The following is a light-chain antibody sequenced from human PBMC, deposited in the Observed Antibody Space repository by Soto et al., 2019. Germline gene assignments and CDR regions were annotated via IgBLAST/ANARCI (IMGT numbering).Light chain of an antibody. CDR3: ISYAGNHNLV. CDR2: EVN. J-gene: IGLJ2*01. Sequence: QSALTQPPSASGSPGQSVTISCTGTSSDVGAYIYVSWYQQHPGTAPKLIIYEVNKRPSGIPARFSGSRSGNTASLTVSGLQPEDAADYYCISYAGNHNLVFGGGTKLTVL. V-gene: IGLV2-8*01. CDR1: SSDVGAYIY.